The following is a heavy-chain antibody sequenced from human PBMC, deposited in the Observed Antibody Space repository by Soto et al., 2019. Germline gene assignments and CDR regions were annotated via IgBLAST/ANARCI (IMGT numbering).Heavy chain of an antibody. CDR2: IYYSGST. CDR1: GGSISSSSYY. CDR3: ARLADLAYDEEGFDY. V-gene: IGHV4-39*01. Sequence: QLQLQESGPGLVKPSETLSLTCTVSGGSISSSSYYWGWIRQPPGKGLEWIGSIYYSGSTYYNPSLKSRVTISVDTSKNQFSLKLSSVTAADTAVYYCARLADLAYDEEGFDYWGQGTLVTVSS. D-gene: IGHD3-16*01. J-gene: IGHJ4*02.